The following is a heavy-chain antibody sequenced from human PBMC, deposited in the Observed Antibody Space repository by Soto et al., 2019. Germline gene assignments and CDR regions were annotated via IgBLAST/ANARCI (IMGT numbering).Heavy chain of an antibody. CDR3: ARDRGSYFPSAFDI. D-gene: IGHD1-26*01. CDR1: GGSVSSGSYY. CDR2: IYYSGST. J-gene: IGHJ3*02. Sequence: SETLSLTCTVSGGSVSSGSYYWSWIRQPPGKGLEWIGYIYYSGSTNYNPSLKSRVTISVDTSKNQFSLKLSSVTAADTAVYYCARDRGSYFPSAFDIWGQGTMVTVSS. V-gene: IGHV4-61*01.